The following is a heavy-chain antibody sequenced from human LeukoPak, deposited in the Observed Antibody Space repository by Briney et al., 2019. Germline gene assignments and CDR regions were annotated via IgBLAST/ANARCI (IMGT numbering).Heavy chain of an antibody. CDR1: GYTFTTYG. Sequence: ASVKVSSKASGYTFTTYGIIWGRHAPGQGVEWMGWISTYNGKTNSAPKLQGRVPLPTEPSTSTAYMELRRLRAVYAAVYYCGRLSSDFWSGRRRVFFYYYMYVWGKGTTVTVSS. CDR3: GRLSSDFWSGRRRVFFYYYMYV. J-gene: IGHJ6*03. V-gene: IGHV1-18*01. CDR2: ISTYNGKT. D-gene: IGHD3-3*01.